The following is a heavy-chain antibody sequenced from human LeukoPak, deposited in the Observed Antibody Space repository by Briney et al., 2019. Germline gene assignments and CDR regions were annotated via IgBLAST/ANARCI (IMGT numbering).Heavy chain of an antibody. J-gene: IGHJ4*02. V-gene: IGHV3-48*03. CDR1: GFTFSSYE. CDR3: ARDSIGLFE. D-gene: IGHD3-3*01. Sequence: GGSLRLSCAASGFTFSSYEMNWVRQAPGKGLEWVSYISGSGSIIYYADSVKGRFTVSRDNAKNSLYLHMNSLRAEDTAVYYCARDSIGLFEGGQGTLVTVSS. CDR2: ISGSGSII.